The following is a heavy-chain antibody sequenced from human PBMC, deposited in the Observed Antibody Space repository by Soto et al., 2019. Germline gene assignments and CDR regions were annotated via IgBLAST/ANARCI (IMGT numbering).Heavy chain of an antibody. J-gene: IGHJ6*02. CDR2: ISAYNGNT. CDR1: GGTFSSYA. CDR3: ARHPYYYYYGMDV. V-gene: IGHV1-18*01. Sequence: ASVKVSCKASGGTFSSYAISWVRQAPGQGLEWMGGISAYNGNTNYAQKLQGRVTMTTDTSTSTAYMELRSLRSDDTAVYYCARHPYYYYYGMDVWGQGTTVTVSS.